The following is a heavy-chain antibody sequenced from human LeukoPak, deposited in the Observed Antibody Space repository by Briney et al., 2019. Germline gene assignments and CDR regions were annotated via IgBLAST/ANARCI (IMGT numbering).Heavy chain of an antibody. D-gene: IGHD2-15*01. CDR2: IYYSGST. Sequence: SETLSLTCTVSGSSISSYYWSWIRQPPGKGLEWIGYIYYSGSTNYNPSLKSRVTISVDTSKNQFSLKLSSVTAADTAVYYCARVGKSSGGIYYYGMDVWGQGTTVTVSS. CDR3: ARVGKSSGGIYYYGMDV. CDR1: GSSISSYY. J-gene: IGHJ6*02. V-gene: IGHV4-59*01.